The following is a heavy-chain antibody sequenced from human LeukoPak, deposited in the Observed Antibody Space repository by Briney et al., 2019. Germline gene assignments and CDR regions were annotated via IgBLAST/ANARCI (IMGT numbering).Heavy chain of an antibody. CDR3: ARLALVGATAPGAFDI. Sequence: SETLSLTCTVSGGSISSYYWSWIRQPPGKGLEGIGYIYYSGSTNYNPSLKSRVTISVDTSKNQFSLKLSSVTAADTAVYYCARLALVGATAPGAFDIWGQGTMVTVSS. V-gene: IGHV4-59*08. CDR1: GGSISSYY. D-gene: IGHD1-26*01. CDR2: IYYSGST. J-gene: IGHJ3*02.